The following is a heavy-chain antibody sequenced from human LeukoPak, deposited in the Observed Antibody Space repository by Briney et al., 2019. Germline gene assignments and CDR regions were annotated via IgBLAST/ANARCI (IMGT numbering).Heavy chain of an antibody. J-gene: IGHJ4*02. D-gene: IGHD3-22*01. Sequence: PGGSLRLSCAASGFTFDYYWMHWVRQAPGKGLMWVSRINTDGSNTHYADSVKGRLTISRDNAKNTLYLQMNGLRVEDTAVYYCVVWGEDRSGHRFDFWGQGTLVTVSS. V-gene: IGHV3-74*01. CDR1: GFTFDYYW. CDR2: INTDGSNT. CDR3: VVWGEDRSGHRFDF.